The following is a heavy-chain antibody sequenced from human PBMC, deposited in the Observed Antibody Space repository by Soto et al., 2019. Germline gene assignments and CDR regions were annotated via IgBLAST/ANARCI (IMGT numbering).Heavy chain of an antibody. CDR2: ISAYNANT. CDR3: ARDRLGATGDY. V-gene: IGHV1-18*01. D-gene: IGHD1-26*01. Sequence: ASVKFSCKASGYTFTSYGISWVRQAPGQGLEWMGWISAYNANTNYAQKLQGRVTMTTDTSTSTSYMELRSLRSDDTAVYFCARDRLGATGDYWGQGTLVTVSS. J-gene: IGHJ4*02. CDR1: GYTFTSYG.